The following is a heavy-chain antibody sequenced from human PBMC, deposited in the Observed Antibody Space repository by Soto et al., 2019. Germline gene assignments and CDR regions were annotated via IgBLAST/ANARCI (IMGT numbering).Heavy chain of an antibody. J-gene: IGHJ4*02. CDR1: GGTFSSYA. CDR2: IIPIFGTA. V-gene: IGHV1-69*13. CDR3: AGVEYSSSSWVYYFDY. Sequence: SVKVSCKASGGTFSSYAISWVRQAPGQGLEWMGGIIPIFGTANYAQKFQGRVTITADESTSTAYMELSSLRSEDTAVYYCAGVEYSSSSWVYYFDYWGQGTLVTVSS. D-gene: IGHD6-6*01.